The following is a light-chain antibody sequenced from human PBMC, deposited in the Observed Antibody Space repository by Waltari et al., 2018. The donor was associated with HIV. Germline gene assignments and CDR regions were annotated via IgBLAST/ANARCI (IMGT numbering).Light chain of an antibody. V-gene: IGLV1-51*01. CDR1: TSNIAKNY. CDR2: DNN. Sequence: QSVLTQPPSVSAAPGQKVTISCSGSTSNIAKNYVSWYQQLPGTAPKLLIYDNNERPSGIPDRFSGSKSGTSATLGITGLQTGDEAAYYCGTWDNSLSAGVFGGGTKLTVL. J-gene: IGLJ3*02. CDR3: GTWDNSLSAGV.